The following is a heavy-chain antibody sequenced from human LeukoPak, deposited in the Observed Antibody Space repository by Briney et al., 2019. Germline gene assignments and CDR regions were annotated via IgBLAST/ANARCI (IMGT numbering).Heavy chain of an antibody. V-gene: IGHV3-7*01. Sequence: GGSLRLACAASGFTFENHWMTWVRQAPGKGPEWVAYIKQNGSVQHYSDSVKGRFTISRDDAKNSLILEMNSLRDEDTAVYYCARWAGVIDYWGQGTLVTVSS. J-gene: IGHJ4*02. CDR3: ARWAGVIDY. CDR1: GFTFENHW. CDR2: IKQNGSVQ. D-gene: IGHD3-10*01.